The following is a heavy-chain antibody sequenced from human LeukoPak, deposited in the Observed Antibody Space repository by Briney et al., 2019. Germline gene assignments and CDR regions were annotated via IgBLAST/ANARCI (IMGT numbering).Heavy chain of an antibody. Sequence: SETLSLTCTVSGGSISSGGYYWSWIRQRPGKGLEWIGYIYYSGSTYYNPSLKSRVTISVDTSKNQFSLKLSSVTAADTAVYYCARYREGITLDYWGQGTLVTVSS. CDR2: IYYSGST. CDR1: GGSISSGGYY. J-gene: IGHJ4*02. CDR3: ARYREGITLDY. D-gene: IGHD3-10*01. V-gene: IGHV4-31*03.